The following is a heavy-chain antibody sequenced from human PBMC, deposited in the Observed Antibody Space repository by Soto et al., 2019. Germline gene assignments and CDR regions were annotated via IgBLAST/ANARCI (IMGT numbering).Heavy chain of an antibody. CDR2: IRYDGSSI. D-gene: IGHD3-16*01. CDR3: ARGGVGATAFWGYLDY. CDR1: GFTFSGYG. V-gene: IGHV3-33*01. J-gene: IGHJ4*02. Sequence: QVQLVESGGGVVQPGRSLRLSCVASGFTFSGYGMHWVRQAPGKGLEWVAIIRYDGSSIYYDDSVRGRFASSRDNSKNTLFLQMDRLGAEDTGVYYCARGGVGATAFWGYLDYWGQGALVTVSS.